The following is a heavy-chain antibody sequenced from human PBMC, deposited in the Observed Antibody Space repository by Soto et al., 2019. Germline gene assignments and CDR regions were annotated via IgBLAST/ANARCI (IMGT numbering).Heavy chain of an antibody. J-gene: IGHJ6*02. CDR3: ARGDSYYYYGMDV. V-gene: IGHV4-34*01. CDR1: GASFSAYY. Sequence: SEALSLTSAVYGASFSAYYWGWIRQPAGKGLEWIGEINHSGSTNYNPSLKSRVTISVDTSKNQFSLELSSLTAADTAVYYCARGDSYYYYGMDVWGQGTTVTVSS. CDR2: INHSGST.